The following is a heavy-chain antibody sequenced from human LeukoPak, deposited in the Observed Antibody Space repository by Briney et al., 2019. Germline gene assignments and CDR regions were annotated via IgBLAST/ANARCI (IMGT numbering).Heavy chain of an antibody. CDR3: ARMGSTYYYDSSNYQDAFDV. Sequence: PGGSLRLSCAASGFTFSSYAMSWVRQAPGKGLEWVSGISGSGDRTYYADSVKGQFTISRDNSKNTFYLQMNNVRAEDTAVYYCARMGSTYYYDSSNYQDAFDVWGQGTMVTVSS. J-gene: IGHJ3*01. V-gene: IGHV3-23*01. CDR2: ISGSGDRT. CDR1: GFTFSSYA. D-gene: IGHD3-22*01.